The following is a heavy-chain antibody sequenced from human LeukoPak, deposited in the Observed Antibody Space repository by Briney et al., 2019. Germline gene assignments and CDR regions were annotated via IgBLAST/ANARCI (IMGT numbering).Heavy chain of an antibody. CDR3: AKDNCIDSTSCYYFDY. CDR2: ISGSGGST. Sequence: GGSLRLSCAASGFTFSSCAMSWVRQAPGKGPEWVSAISGSGGSTYYADSVKGRFTISRDNSKNTLYLQMNSLRAEDTAVYYCAKDNCIDSTSCYYFDYWGQGTLVTVSS. V-gene: IGHV3-23*01. J-gene: IGHJ4*02. D-gene: IGHD2-2*01. CDR1: GFTFSSCA.